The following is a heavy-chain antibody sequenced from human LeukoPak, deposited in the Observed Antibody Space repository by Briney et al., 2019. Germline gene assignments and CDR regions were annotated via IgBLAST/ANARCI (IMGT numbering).Heavy chain of an antibody. J-gene: IGHJ4*02. CDR2: IYYSGST. V-gene: IGHV4-59*12. Sequence: PSETLSLTCTVSGGSISSYYWSWIRQPPGKGLEWIGYIYYSGSTYYNPSLKSRVTISVDTSKNQFSLKLSSVTAADTAVYYCARDGTGTAFFDYWGQGTLVTVSS. D-gene: IGHD1-1*01. CDR3: ARDGTGTAFFDY. CDR1: GGSISSYY.